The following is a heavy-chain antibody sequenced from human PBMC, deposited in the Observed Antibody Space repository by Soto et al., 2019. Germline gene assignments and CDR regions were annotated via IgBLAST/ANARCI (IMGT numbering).Heavy chain of an antibody. J-gene: IGHJ4*02. CDR2: TYYRSKWYN. D-gene: IGHD1-1*01. CDR3: ARGTDSSFES. CDR1: GDSVSSNSAA. V-gene: IGHV6-1*01. Sequence: PSHTLSLTCAISGDSVSSNSAAWNLIRQSPARGLEWLGRTYYRSKWYNDYVVSMKSRISINPDTSKNQFSLQLNSVTPEDTAVYYCARGTDSSFESWGKGSQVTVSS.